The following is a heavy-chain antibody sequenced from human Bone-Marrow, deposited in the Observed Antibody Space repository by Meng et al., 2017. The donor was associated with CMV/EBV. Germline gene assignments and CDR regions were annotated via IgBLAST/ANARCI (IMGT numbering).Heavy chain of an antibody. Sequence: SETLSLTCTVSGGSISSGDYYWSWIRQPPGKGLEWIGYIYYSGSTYYNPSLKSRVTISVDTSKNQFSLKLSSVTAADTGVYFCARSPGFWSLDYWGRGTLVTVSS. J-gene: IGHJ4*02. CDR3: ARSPGFWSLDY. V-gene: IGHV4-30-4*08. D-gene: IGHD2-8*02. CDR1: GGSISSGDYY. CDR2: IYYSGST.